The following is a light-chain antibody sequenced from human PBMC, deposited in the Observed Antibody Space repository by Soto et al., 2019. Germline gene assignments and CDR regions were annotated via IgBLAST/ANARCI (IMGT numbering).Light chain of an antibody. J-gene: IGLJ2*01. Sequence: QSALTQPASVSGSPGQSITISCAGTMRDVGAYNLVAWYQQHPGRAPQLIIYEVRNRPSGISFRFSGSKSGNTASLTISGLQAEDEADYYCSSYTSKSSLIFGGGTKVTVL. CDR2: EVR. CDR1: MRDVGAYNL. V-gene: IGLV2-14*01. CDR3: SSYTSKSSLI.